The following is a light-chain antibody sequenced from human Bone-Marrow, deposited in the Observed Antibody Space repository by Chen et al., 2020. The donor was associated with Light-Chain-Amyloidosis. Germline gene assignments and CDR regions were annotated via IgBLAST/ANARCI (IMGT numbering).Light chain of an antibody. Sequence: EIVLTQSLSTLSLSPGERATLSCRASQSVSSYLAWYQQKPGQAPRLLIYDASNRATGIPARFSGSGSGTDFTLTISSLEPEDFAVYYCQQRGSWPHTFGQGTKLEIK. CDR1: QSVSSY. CDR3: QQRGSWPHT. J-gene: IGKJ2*01. V-gene: IGKV3-11*01. CDR2: DAS.